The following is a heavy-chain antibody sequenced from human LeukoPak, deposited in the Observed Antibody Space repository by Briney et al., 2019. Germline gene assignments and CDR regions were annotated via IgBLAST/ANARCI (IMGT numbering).Heavy chain of an antibody. CDR1: GGSISSSSYY. Sequence: SETLSLTCTVSGGSISSSSYYWGWIRQPPGKGLEWIGSIYYSGSTYYNPSLKSRVTISVDTSKNQFSLKLSSVTAADTAVYYCARDTAPVDSTHWGQGTLVTVSS. CDR2: IYYSGST. V-gene: IGHV4-39*07. D-gene: IGHD3-9*01. CDR3: ARDTAPVDSTH. J-gene: IGHJ4*02.